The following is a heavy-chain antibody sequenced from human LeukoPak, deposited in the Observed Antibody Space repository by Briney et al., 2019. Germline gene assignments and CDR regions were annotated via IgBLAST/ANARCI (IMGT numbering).Heavy chain of an antibody. J-gene: IGHJ4*02. V-gene: IGHV1-69*05. CDR3: VPTAGYSSVWYNFDY. CDR1: GGTFSSYA. Sequence: SVKVSCKASGGTFSSYAISWVRQAPGQGLEWMGGIIPIFGTANYAQKFQGRVTITTDESTSTAYMELSSLRSEDTAVYYCVPTAGYSSVWYNFDYWGAGTLCTVSS. D-gene: IGHD6-19*01. CDR2: IIPIFGTA.